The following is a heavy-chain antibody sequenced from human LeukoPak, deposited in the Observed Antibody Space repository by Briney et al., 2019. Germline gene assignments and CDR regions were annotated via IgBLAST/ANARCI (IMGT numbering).Heavy chain of an antibody. J-gene: IGHJ6*03. Sequence: GASVKVSCKASGYTFTSYYMHWVRQAPGQGLEWMGIINPSGGSTSYAQKFQGRVTMTRDMSTSTVYMELSSLRSEDTAVYYCARSKSSSYYYYHYMDVWGKGTTVTVSS. V-gene: IGHV1-46*01. CDR1: GYTFTSYY. CDR3: ARSKSSSYYYYHYMDV. CDR2: INPSGGST. D-gene: IGHD6-6*01.